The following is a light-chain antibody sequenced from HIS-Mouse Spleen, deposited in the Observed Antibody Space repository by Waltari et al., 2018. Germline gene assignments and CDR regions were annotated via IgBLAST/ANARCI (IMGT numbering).Light chain of an antibody. V-gene: IGKV1-9*01. CDR1: QGIRSY. J-gene: IGKJ1*01. Sequence: DIQLTQSPSFLSASVGDRVTITCRASQGIRSYLALDQQKPGKGPKLLIYAASTLQSGVSSRFGGRGSGAEFTLTLSSLQTEDFGIYCCQQLHSYPPTFGQGTKVELK. CDR3: QQLHSYPPT. CDR2: AAS.